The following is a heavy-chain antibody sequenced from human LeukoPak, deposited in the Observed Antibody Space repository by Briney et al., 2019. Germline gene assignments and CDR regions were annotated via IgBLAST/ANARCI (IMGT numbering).Heavy chain of an antibody. CDR2: IYPGDSDA. V-gene: IGHV5-51*01. D-gene: IGHD3-22*01. CDR3: ARIYYYGSTGPIEY. Sequence: RGESLKISCKASGYSFTNYWIAWVRQMPGRGLDWMGLIYPGDSDARYSPSFQGQVTISADKSINTAYLQWSSLKASDTAMYYCARIYYYGSTGPIEYWGQGTLVTVSS. J-gene: IGHJ4*02. CDR1: GYSFTNYW.